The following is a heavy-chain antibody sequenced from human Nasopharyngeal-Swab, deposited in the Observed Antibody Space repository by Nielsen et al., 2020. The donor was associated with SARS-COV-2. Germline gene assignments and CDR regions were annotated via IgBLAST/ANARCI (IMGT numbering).Heavy chain of an antibody. CDR2: IYYSGST. D-gene: IGHD4-17*01. J-gene: IGHJ4*02. Sequence: WIRQPPGKGLEWIGSIYYSGSTYYNPSLKSRVTISVDTSKNQFPLKLSSVTAADTAVYYCARHLSHDYGDPETYYYFDYWGQGTLVTVSS. CDR3: ARHLSHDYGDPETYYYFDY. V-gene: IGHV4-39*01.